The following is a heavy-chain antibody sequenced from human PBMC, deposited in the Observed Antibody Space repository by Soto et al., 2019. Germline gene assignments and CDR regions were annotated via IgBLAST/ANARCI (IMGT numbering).Heavy chain of an antibody. D-gene: IGHD2-8*01. Sequence: EVQLEESGGGLVQPGGSLRLSCAASGFTFSAYSMNWARQAPGKGLEWISYITASSDTIFYADSVKGRFTISRDNAKNSLYLQMHSLRDEDTAVYCCARDNGMAGSFDPWGQGTLVTVSS. CDR2: ITASSDTI. CDR1: GFTFSAYS. J-gene: IGHJ5*02. V-gene: IGHV3-48*02. CDR3: ARDNGMAGSFDP.